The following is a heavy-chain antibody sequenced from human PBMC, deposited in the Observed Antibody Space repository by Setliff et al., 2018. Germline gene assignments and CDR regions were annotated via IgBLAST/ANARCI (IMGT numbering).Heavy chain of an antibody. Sequence: ASVKVSCKASGYTFTRYAMNWVRQAPGQGLEWMGWINTNTGDPTYAQGYTGRFAFSLDTSDSATYLDISNLKAEDTATYYCARADHLVTTTFDYWGQGTLVTVSS. CDR2: INTNTGDP. CDR1: GYTFTRYA. D-gene: IGHD4-17*01. J-gene: IGHJ4*01. V-gene: IGHV7-4-1*02. CDR3: ARADHLVTTTFDY.